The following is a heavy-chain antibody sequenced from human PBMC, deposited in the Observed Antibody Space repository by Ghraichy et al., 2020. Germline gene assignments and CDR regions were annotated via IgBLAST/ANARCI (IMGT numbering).Heavy chain of an antibody. CDR2: ISTTGSTM. Sequence: GESLNISCAASGFTFSDNYMSWIRQAPGKGLEWVSHISTTGSTMYYADSVKGRFAISRDNAKKSLHLQMNSLRAEDTAVYYCARDRYYYDRSAYSDAEWFDPWGQGTLVTVSS. D-gene: IGHD3-22*01. V-gene: IGHV3-11*01. J-gene: IGHJ5*02. CDR3: ARDRYYYDRSAYSDAEWFDP. CDR1: GFTFSDNY.